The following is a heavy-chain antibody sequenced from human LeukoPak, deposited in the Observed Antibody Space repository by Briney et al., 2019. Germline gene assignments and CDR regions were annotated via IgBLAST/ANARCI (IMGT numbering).Heavy chain of an antibody. CDR3: ARAERVWFGENYFDY. Sequence: PSETLSLTCTVSGGSISSSNFYWGWIRQPPGKGLEWIGSIYYSGSTNYNPSLKSRVTMSVDTSKNQFSLKLSSVTAADTAVYYCARAERVWFGENYFDYWGQGTLVTDSS. D-gene: IGHD3-10*01. CDR2: IYYSGST. J-gene: IGHJ4*02. CDR1: GGSISSSNFY. V-gene: IGHV4-39*07.